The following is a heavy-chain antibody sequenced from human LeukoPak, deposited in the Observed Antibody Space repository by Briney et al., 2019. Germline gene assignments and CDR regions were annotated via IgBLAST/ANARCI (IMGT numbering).Heavy chain of an antibody. V-gene: IGHV4-31*03. CDR1: GGSISSGGYY. CDR2: IYYSGST. D-gene: IGHD3-22*01. J-gene: IGHJ3*02. Sequence: PSQTLSLTCTVSGGSISSGGYYWSWIRQHPGKGLEWIGYIYYSGSTYYNPSLKSRVTISVDKSKNQFSLKLSSVTAADTAVYYCAREAGYYDSSGIDAFDIWGQGTMVTVSS. CDR3: AREAGYYDSSGIDAFDI.